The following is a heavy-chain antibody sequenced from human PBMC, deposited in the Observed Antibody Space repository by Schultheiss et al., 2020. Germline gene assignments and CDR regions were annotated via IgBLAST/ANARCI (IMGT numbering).Heavy chain of an antibody. CDR2: IDWDDDK. V-gene: IGHV2-70*01. CDR1: GFSLSTRGMC. D-gene: IGHD6-13*01. Sequence: SGPTLVKPTQTLTLTCTFSGFSLSTRGMCVSWIRQPPGKALEWLALIDWDDDKVYSTSLRTRLTISKDTSKNQVVLTMTNMDPVDTATYYCARTGYSSSWTDFDYWGQGTLVTVSS. J-gene: IGHJ4*02. CDR3: ARTGYSSSWTDFDY.